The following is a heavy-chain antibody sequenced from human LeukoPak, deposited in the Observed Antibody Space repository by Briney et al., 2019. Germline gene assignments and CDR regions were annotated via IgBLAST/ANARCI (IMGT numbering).Heavy chain of an antibody. CDR3: ARITIFGVVTDDAFDV. V-gene: IGHV4-38-2*02. CDR1: GYSISSGYF. Sequence: SETLSLTCTVSGYSISSGYFWGWIRQPPGEGLEWIGEINHSGDTNYNPSLKSRVTLSVDTSKNQFSLKLSSVTAADTAVYYCARITIFGVVTDDAFDVWGQGTMVTVSS. D-gene: IGHD3-3*01. J-gene: IGHJ3*01. CDR2: INHSGDT.